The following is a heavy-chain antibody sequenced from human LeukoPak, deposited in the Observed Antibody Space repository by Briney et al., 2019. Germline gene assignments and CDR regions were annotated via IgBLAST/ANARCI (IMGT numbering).Heavy chain of an antibody. CDR2: IYYSGSP. Sequence: SETLSLTCTVSGGTISRHYWSWIRQPPGKGLEWIGSIYYSGSPYYNPSLKRRLTMSVDMSKNQFSLRLSSVTAADTAVYYCARLARKTTVVPPDFDSWGQGTLVTVSS. CDR3: ARLARKTTVVPPDFDS. V-gene: IGHV4-59*11. D-gene: IGHD4-23*01. CDR1: GGTISRHY. J-gene: IGHJ4*02.